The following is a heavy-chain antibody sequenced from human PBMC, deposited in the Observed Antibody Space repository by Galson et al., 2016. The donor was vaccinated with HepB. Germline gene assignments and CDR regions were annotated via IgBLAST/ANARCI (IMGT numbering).Heavy chain of an antibody. Sequence: SLRLSCAASGFSLNSYVMHWVRRAPGKGLEWAAVVWYDGSKKYYADSVKGRFTIPRDISKNTLYLQMNNLRVEDTAVYYCARDEGEYSLFDSWGQGTQVTVSS. J-gene: IGHJ4*02. V-gene: IGHV3-33*01. D-gene: IGHD5-18*01. CDR1: GFSLNSYV. CDR3: ARDEGEYSLFDS. CDR2: VWYDGSKK.